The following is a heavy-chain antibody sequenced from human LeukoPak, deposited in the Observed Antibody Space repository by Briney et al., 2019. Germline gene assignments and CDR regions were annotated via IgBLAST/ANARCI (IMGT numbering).Heavy chain of an antibody. CDR2: TKQDGSEK. CDR1: GFTFSSYW. CDR3: ARNGGLNWFDP. V-gene: IGHV3-7*01. D-gene: IGHD2-8*01. Sequence: GGSLRLSCAASGFTFSSYWMSWVRQAPGKGLEWVANTKQDGSEKCYVDSVKGRFTISRDNAKNSLYLQMNSLRAEDTAVYYCARNGGLNWFDPWGQGTLVTVSS. J-gene: IGHJ5*02.